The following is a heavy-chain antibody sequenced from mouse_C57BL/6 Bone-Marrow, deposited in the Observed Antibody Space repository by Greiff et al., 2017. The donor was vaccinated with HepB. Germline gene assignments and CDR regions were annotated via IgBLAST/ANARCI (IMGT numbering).Heavy chain of an antibody. CDR3: ARLPPYYSNTGYAMDY. V-gene: IGHV1-75*01. J-gene: IGHJ4*01. CDR2: IFPGSGST. D-gene: IGHD2-5*01. Sequence: VQLQESGPELVKPGASVKISCKASGYTFTDYYINWVKQRPGQGLEWIGWIFPGSGSTYYNEKFKGKATLTVDKSSSTAYMLLSSLTSEDSAVYFCARLPPYYSNTGYAMDYWGQGTSVTVSS. CDR1: GYTFTDYY.